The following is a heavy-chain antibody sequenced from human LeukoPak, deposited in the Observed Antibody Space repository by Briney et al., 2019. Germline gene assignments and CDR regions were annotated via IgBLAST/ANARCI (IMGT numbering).Heavy chain of an antibody. J-gene: IGHJ6*02. V-gene: IGHV4-39*01. Sequence: PSETLSLTCIVSGGSISSSSHYWGWIRQSPGKGLEWIGSIYYSGTTHNNPTLKSRVTISVDTSKNQFSLKLSSVTAADTSVYYCARARGYSYGLYYYYYGMDVWGQGTTVTVSS. D-gene: IGHD5-18*01. CDR3: ARARGYSYGLYYYYYGMDV. CDR1: GGSISSSSHY. CDR2: IYYSGTT.